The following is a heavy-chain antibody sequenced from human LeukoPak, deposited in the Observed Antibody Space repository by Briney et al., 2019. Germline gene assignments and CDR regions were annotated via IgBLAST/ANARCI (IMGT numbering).Heavy chain of an antibody. Sequence: GGSLRLSCAASGFTFSNYAMSWVRQAPGKGLEWVSALSGSGGTTYYADSVKGRFTISRDNSKNTLYLQMNSLRAEDTAVYYCARVGRRSWPYYFDYWGQGTLVTVSS. CDR3: ARVGRRSWPYYFDY. V-gene: IGHV3-23*01. CDR2: LSGSGGTT. CDR1: GFTFSNYA. J-gene: IGHJ4*02. D-gene: IGHD6-13*01.